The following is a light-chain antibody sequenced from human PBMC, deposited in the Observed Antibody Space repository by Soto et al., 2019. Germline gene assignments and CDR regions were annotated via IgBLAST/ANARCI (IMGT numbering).Light chain of an antibody. CDR1: QSVNSNY. J-gene: IGKJ5*01. V-gene: IGKV3-20*01. CDR2: GAS. Sequence: EIVLTQSPGTLSLSPVERATLSCRASQSVNSNYLGWYQQKPGQAPRLLIYGASARATGIPDRFSGSGSGTYFTLTISRLEPEDFAVYYCQQYKNWPLFGQGTRLEIK. CDR3: QQYKNWPL.